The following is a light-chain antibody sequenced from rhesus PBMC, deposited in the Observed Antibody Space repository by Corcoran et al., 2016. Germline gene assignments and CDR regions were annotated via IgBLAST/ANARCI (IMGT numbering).Light chain of an antibody. J-gene: IGKJ4*01. Sequence: DIQLTQSPSSLSASVGDRVTITCRASQDIRNYLAWYQQKPGKAPHPLTDKASTLQSGVPSRFSGSGSGPVFTLTISILQPEDFATYSFQQRNSSPLTFGGGAKVEIK. CDR3: QQRNSSPLT. CDR1: QDIRNY. V-gene: IGKV1-25*01. CDR2: KAS.